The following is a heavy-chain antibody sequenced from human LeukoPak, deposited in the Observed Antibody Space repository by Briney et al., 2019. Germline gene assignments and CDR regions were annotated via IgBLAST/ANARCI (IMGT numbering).Heavy chain of an antibody. CDR3: ARRDSSSWYYFLDY. CDR2: IYHSGIT. CDR1: GFSISSGYY. J-gene: IGHJ4*02. D-gene: IGHD6-13*01. Sequence: PSETLSLTCTVSGFSISSGYYWGWIRQPPGKGLEWIGGIYHSGITYYNSSLKSRVTISVDTSKNQFSLKLSSVTAADTAVYYCARRDSSSWYYFLDYWGQGTLVTVSS. V-gene: IGHV4-38-2*02.